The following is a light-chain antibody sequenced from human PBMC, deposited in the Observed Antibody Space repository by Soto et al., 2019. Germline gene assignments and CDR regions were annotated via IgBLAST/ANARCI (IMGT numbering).Light chain of an antibody. CDR3: SSYAGGNVVV. CDR1: SSDVGGYNY. Sequence: QSALTQPPSASGSPGQSVTISCTGTSSDVGGYNYVCWYQQYPGKAPKLMIYDVNKRPSGVADRFSGSKLGNTASLTVSGLQAEDEADYYCSSYAGGNVVVFGGGTKLTVL. V-gene: IGLV2-8*01. CDR2: DVN. J-gene: IGLJ2*01.